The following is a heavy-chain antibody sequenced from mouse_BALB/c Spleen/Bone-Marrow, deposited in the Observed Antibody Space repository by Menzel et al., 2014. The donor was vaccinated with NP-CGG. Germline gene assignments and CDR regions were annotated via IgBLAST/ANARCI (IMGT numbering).Heavy chain of an antibody. V-gene: IGHV1S135*01. Sequence: VQLKESGPELMKPGASVKISCKASGYLFTSYYMHWVKQSHGESLEWIGYFDPFNGGTSYNQKFKGKATLTADKSSSTAYMHLSSLTSEDSAVYFCARSYDGYPYAMNYWGQGTSVTVSS. CDR1: GYLFTSYY. CDR3: ARSYDGYPYAMNY. D-gene: IGHD2-3*01. J-gene: IGHJ4*01. CDR2: FDPFNGGT.